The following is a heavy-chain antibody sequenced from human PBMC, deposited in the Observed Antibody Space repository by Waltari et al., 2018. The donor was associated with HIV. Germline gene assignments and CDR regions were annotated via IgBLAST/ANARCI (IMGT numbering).Heavy chain of an antibody. D-gene: IGHD3-22*01. V-gene: IGHV4-59*01. CDR3: ARANYDSSGYYYLNYFDY. CDR1: GAAISRYY. Sequence: QVQLQESGPGLVKPSETLSLTCSVSGAAISRYYWSCIRNPPGQGLEWIGYIYYSGSTNYNPSLKSRVTISVDTSKNQFSLKLSSVTAADTAVYYCARANYDSSGYYYLNYFDYWGQGTLVTVSS. J-gene: IGHJ4*02. CDR2: IYYSGST.